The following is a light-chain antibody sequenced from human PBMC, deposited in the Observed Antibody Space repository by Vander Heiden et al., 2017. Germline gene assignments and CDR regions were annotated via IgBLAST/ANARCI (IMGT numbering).Light chain of an antibody. CDR1: KNS. J-gene: IGKJ2*01. V-gene: IGKV4-1*01. CDR3: QQYYSLYT. CDR2: GAS. Sequence: DIVMTQSPDSLAVSLGERATINCNKNSLAWYQQKPGQPPKLLIYGASTREAGVPDRFSGSGSGTDFTLTSSSLQAEDVAVYYCQQYYSLYTFGQGTKLEIK.